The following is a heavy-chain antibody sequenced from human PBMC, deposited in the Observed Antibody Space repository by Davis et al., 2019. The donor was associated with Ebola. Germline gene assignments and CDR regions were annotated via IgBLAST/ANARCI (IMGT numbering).Heavy chain of an antibody. J-gene: IGHJ6*04. CDR1: GGTFTSYG. Sequence: AASVKVSCKASGGTFTSYGISWVRQAPGQGLEWMGWISAYNGNTNYAQKLQGRVTMTTDTSTSTAYMELRSLRSDDTAVYYCARYYYDSSGYYYYYYGMDVWGKGTTVTVSS. CDR3: ARYYYDSSGYYYYYYGMDV. CDR2: ISAYNGNT. D-gene: IGHD3-22*01. V-gene: IGHV1-18*01.